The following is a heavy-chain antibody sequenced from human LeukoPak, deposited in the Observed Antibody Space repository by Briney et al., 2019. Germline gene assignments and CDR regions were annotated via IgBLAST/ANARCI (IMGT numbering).Heavy chain of an antibody. CDR3: ARGDYFDR. CDR1: GGSFSTYY. Sequence: SQTLSLTCTVSGGSFSTYYSNWIRQPAGKGLEWIGHIQIGGSTSYNPSLKSRATMSLDTSKNQFSLKVSSVTAADTAVYYCARGDYFDRWGKLTLVS. J-gene: IGHJ5*02. V-gene: IGHV4-4*07. D-gene: IGHD4-11*01. CDR2: IQIGGST.